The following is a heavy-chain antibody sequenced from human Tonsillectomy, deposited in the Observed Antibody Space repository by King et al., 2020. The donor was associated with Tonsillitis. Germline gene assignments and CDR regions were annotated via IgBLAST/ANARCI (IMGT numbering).Heavy chain of an antibody. D-gene: IGHD1-26*01. V-gene: IGHV3-7*01. CDR1: RFTFSNYW. CDR3: ARVWGGATTEPLDH. Sequence: VQLVESGGGLVQPGGSLRLSCAASRFTFSNYWMSWVRQAPGRGLEWVANIKEDGSEKYYVDAVKGRFTISRDNAKNSLYLQMNSLRVEDTAVYYCARVWGGATTEPLDHWGQGTLVTVSS. J-gene: IGHJ4*02. CDR2: IKEDGSEK.